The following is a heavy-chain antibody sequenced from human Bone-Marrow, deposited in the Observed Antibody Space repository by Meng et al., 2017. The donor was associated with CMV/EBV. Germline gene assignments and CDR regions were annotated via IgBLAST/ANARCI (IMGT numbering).Heavy chain of an antibody. D-gene: IGHD2-2*01. J-gene: IGHJ6*02. V-gene: IGHV3-11*04. CDR1: GFTFSDYY. Sequence: GESLKISCAASGFTFSDYYMSWIRQAPGKGLERVSYISSSGSTIYYADSVKGRFTISRDNAKNSLYLQMNSLRAEDTAVYYCAREYCSSTSCSLWFGVDVWGQGTTVTVSS. CDR3: AREYCSSTSCSLWFGVDV. CDR2: ISSSGSTI.